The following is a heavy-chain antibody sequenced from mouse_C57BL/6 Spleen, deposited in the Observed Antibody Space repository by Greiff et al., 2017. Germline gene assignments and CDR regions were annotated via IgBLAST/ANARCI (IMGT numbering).Heavy chain of an antibody. CDR1: GFTFSDYG. D-gene: IGHD2-3*01. CDR2: ISSGSSTI. J-gene: IGHJ1*03. V-gene: IGHV5-17*01. Sequence: EVQGVESGGGLVKPGGSLKISCAASGFTFSDYGMHWVRQAPEKGLEWVAYISSGSSTIYYADTVKGRFTITRDNAKNTLFLQMTSLRSEDTAMYYCARSGYYDYWYFDVWGTGTTVTVSS. CDR3: ARSGYYDYWYFDV.